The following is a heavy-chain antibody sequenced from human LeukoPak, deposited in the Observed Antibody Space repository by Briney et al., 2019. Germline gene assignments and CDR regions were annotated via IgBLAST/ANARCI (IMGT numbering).Heavy chain of an antibody. Sequence: ASVKVSCKASGGTFNSYAISWVRQAPGQGLEWMGGIIPIFGTTNYARKFRGRVTLTADKSTRTAYMELSRLRSDDTAVYYCAREPYYYGSGSANPTFDYWGQGTLVTVSS. CDR1: GGTFNSYA. D-gene: IGHD3-10*01. CDR2: IIPIFGTT. V-gene: IGHV1-69*06. J-gene: IGHJ4*02. CDR3: AREPYYYGSGSANPTFDY.